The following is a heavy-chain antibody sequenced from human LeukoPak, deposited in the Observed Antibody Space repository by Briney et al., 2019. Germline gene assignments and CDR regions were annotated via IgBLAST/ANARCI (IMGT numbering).Heavy chain of an antibody. D-gene: IGHD6-13*01. J-gene: IGHJ6*02. CDR3: ARDEYSSSWSDYYYGMDV. Sequence: PGGSLRLSCAASGFTVSSNYMSWVRQAPGKGLEWVSVIYSGGSTYYADSVKGRFTISRDNSKNTLYLQMNSLRAEDTAVYYCARDEYSSSWSDYYYGMDVWGQGTTVTVSS. CDR1: GFTVSSNY. V-gene: IGHV3-66*01. CDR2: IYSGGST.